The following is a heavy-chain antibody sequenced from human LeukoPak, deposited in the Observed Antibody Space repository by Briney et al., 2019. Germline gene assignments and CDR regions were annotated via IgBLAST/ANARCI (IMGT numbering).Heavy chain of an antibody. J-gene: IGHJ4*02. CDR1: GFTFSSYA. D-gene: IGHD3-22*01. V-gene: IGHV3-23*01. CDR2: ISGSGGST. Sequence: GGSLRLSCAASGFTFSSYAMSWVRQAPGKGLEWVSAISGSGGSTYYADSVKCRFTISRDNSKNTLYLQMNSLRAEDTAVYYCAKDFHSSGYYFEFWTFDYWGQGTLVTVSS. CDR3: AKDFHSSGYYFEFWTFDY.